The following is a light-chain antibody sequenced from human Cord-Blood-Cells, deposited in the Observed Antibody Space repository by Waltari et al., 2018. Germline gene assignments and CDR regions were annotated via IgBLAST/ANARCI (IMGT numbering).Light chain of an antibody. CDR3: LSTDSSGNWV. CDR1: ALPKKY. J-gene: IGLJ3*02. V-gene: IGLV3-16*01. CDR2: KDS. Sequence: SYELTQPPSVSVSLGQMARITCSGEALPKKYAYWYQQKPGQFPVLVIYKDSERPSGTPERFSGSSSRTIVTLTNSGGQAKDEADYYCLSTDSSGNWVFRGGTKLTGL.